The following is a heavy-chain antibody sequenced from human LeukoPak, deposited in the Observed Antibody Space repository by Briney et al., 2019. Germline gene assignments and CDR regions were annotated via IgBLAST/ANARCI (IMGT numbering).Heavy chain of an antibody. CDR2: ISSSGSTI. CDR1: GFAFSDYY. D-gene: IGHD6-19*01. Sequence: GGSLRLSCAASGFAFSDYYMSWIRQAPGKGLEWVSYISSSGSTIYYADSVKGRFTISRDNAKNSLYLQMNSLRAEDTAVYYCARDRAVATESWFDPWGQGTLVTVSS. V-gene: IGHV3-11*04. CDR3: ARDRAVATESWFDP. J-gene: IGHJ5*02.